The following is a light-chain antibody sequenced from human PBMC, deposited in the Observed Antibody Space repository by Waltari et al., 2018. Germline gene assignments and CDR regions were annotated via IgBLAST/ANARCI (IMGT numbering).Light chain of an antibody. CDR1: QSVSSSY. Sequence: ASQSVSSSYLAWYQQKPGQAPRLLIYGASSRATGIPDRFSGSGSGTDFTLTISRLEPEDFAVYYCQQYGSSPLTFGGGTKVEIK. V-gene: IGKV3-20*01. CDR2: GAS. J-gene: IGKJ4*01. CDR3: QQYGSSPLT.